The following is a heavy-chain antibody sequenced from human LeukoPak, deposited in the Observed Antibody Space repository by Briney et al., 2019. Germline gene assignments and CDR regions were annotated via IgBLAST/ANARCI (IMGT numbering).Heavy chain of an antibody. Sequence: GASVKVSCKASGYTFTSYAMNWVRQAPGQGLEWMGWINTNTGNPTYAQGFTGRFVFSLDTSVSTAYLQISSLKAEDTAVYYCARDHIAAAVHYYYYYMDVWGKGTTVTVSS. CDR1: GYTFTSYA. D-gene: IGHD6-13*01. V-gene: IGHV7-4-1*02. CDR2: INTNTGNP. CDR3: ARDHIAAAVHYYYYYMDV. J-gene: IGHJ6*03.